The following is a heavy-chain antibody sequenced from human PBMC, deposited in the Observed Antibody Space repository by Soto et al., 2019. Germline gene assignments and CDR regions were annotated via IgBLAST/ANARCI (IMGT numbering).Heavy chain of an antibody. J-gene: IGHJ3*02. D-gene: IGHD2-21*02. Sequence: EVQLVESGGGLVQPGESLRLSCAASGFTFSDYWMTWVRQAPGKWLEWVANIKKDESKKSHLDSVRGRFTISRDNARNSLYLQMDSLRAEDTALYYCASDVSPRSGPDCLDAFDRCGQGSMVTVSS. CDR2: IKKDESKK. V-gene: IGHV3-7*05. CDR3: ASDVSPRSGPDCLDAFDR. CDR1: GFTFSDYW.